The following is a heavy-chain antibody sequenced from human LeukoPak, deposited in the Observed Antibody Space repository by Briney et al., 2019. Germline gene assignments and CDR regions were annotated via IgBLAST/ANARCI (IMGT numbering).Heavy chain of an antibody. D-gene: IGHD6-13*01. CDR2: ISSSSSTI. Sequence: GGSLRLSCAASGFTFSSYRMNWVRQAPGKGLEWVSYISSSSSTIYYADSVKGRFTISRDNAKNSLYLQMNSLRDEDTAVYYCAREAQQLVDLYYYYYYMDVWGKGTTVTVSS. CDR1: GFTFSSYR. CDR3: AREAQQLVDLYYYYYYMDV. J-gene: IGHJ6*03. V-gene: IGHV3-48*02.